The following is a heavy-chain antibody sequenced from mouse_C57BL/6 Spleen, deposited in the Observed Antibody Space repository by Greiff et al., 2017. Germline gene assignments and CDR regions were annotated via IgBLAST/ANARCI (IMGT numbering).Heavy chain of an antibody. J-gene: IGHJ4*01. V-gene: IGHV3-6*01. CDR3: ARGNIYYYGSSYEGYAMDY. D-gene: IGHD1-1*01. CDR2: ISYDGSN. Sequence: EVQLQQSGPGLVKPSQSLSLTCSVTGYSITSGYYWNWIRQFPGNKLEWMGYISYDGSNNYNPSLKNRISITRNTSKNQFFLKLNSVTTEDTATYYCARGNIYYYGSSYEGYAMDYWGQGTSVTVSS. CDR1: GYSITSGYY.